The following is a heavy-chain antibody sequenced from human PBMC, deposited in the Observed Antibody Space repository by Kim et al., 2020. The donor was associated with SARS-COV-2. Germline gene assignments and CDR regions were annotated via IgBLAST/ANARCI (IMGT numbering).Heavy chain of an antibody. J-gene: IGHJ4*02. V-gene: IGHV3-30*01. D-gene: IGHD3-10*01. CDR3: ARDMVRGVPDYLDY. Sequence: YPVSVQGRFTSSRDKSRNTLYLQMNSLRPEDTAVYYCARDMVRGVPDYLDYWGQGTLVTVSS.